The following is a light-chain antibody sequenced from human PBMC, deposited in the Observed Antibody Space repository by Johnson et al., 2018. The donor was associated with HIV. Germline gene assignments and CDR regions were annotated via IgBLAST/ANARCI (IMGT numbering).Light chain of an antibody. CDR2: DNN. V-gene: IGLV1-51*01. Sequence: QSVLTQPPSVSAAPGQKVTISCSGSSSNIGNNYVSWYQQLPGTAPKLLIYDNNKRPSGIPARFSGSKSATSATLDITGLQTGDEADYYCGTWDSSLSAFYVFGTGTKVTVL. CDR3: GTWDSSLSAFYV. CDR1: SSNIGNNY. J-gene: IGLJ1*01.